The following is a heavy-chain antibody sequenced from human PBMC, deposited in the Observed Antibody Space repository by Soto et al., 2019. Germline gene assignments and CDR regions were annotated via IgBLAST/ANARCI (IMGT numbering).Heavy chain of an antibody. CDR1: GYTFTSYG. J-gene: IGHJ5*02. CDR3: ARDLYSSSWPYNWFDP. D-gene: IGHD6-13*01. Sequence: QVQLVQSGAEVKKPGASVKVSCKASGYTFTSYGISWVRQAPGQGLEWMGWISAYNGNTNYAQKLQGRVTMTTDTSTSTAYRELRSLRSDDTAVYYCARDLYSSSWPYNWFDPWGQGTLVTVSS. CDR2: ISAYNGNT. V-gene: IGHV1-18*01.